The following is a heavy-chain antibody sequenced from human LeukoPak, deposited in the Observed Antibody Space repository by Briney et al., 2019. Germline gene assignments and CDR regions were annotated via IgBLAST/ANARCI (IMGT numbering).Heavy chain of an antibody. J-gene: IGHJ6*02. D-gene: IGHD3-22*01. V-gene: IGHV4-4*07. CDR1: GGSISSYY. CDR2: IYTSGST. CDR3: ARDPYYYDSSGYYGPVYYYYYGMDV. Sequence: SETLSLTCTVSGGSISSYYWSWIRQPAGKGLEWIGRIYTSGSTNYNPSLKSRVTMSVDTSKNQFSLKLSSVTAADTAVYYCARDPYYYDSSGYYGPVYYYYYGMDVWGQGTTVTVSS.